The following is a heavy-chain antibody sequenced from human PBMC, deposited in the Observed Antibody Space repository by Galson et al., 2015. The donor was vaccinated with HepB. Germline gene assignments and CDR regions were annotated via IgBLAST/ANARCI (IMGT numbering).Heavy chain of an antibody. J-gene: IGHJ3*02. V-gene: IGHV3-43*01. CDR2: ISWDGGST. Sequence: SLRLSCAASGFTFDDYTMHWVRQAPGKGLEWVSLISWDGGSTYYADSVKGRFTISRDNAKNSLYLQMNSLRAEDTAVYYCARDWYYYDSSGYYYSDAFDIWGQGTMVTVSS. CDR1: GFTFDDYT. D-gene: IGHD3-22*01. CDR3: ARDWYYYDSSGYYYSDAFDI.